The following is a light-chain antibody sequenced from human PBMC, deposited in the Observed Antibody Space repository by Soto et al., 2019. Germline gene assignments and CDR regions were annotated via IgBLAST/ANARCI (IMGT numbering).Light chain of an antibody. J-gene: IGKJ4*01. CDR1: QHIWSY. V-gene: IGKV3-11*01. CDR2: DAS. Sequence: EIVLTQSPATLSSSPGERATLSCRASQHIWSYLAWYQQKPGQAPRLLIYDASSRATGIPDRFSGGGSGTDFTLTISRLEPEDFAVYYCQQFSSYPLTFGGGTKVDIK. CDR3: QQFSSYPLT.